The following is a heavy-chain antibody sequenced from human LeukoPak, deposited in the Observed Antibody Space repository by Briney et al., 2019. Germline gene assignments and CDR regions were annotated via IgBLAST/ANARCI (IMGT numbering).Heavy chain of an antibody. D-gene: IGHD2-21*02. V-gene: IGHV4-34*01. J-gene: IGHJ4*02. CDR3: ARAGCGGDCYSVIFSYFDY. CDR1: GGSFSGYY. Sequence: SETLSLTCAVYGGSFSGYYWSWIRQPPGKGLEWIGEINHSGSTNYNLSHKSRVTISVDTSKNQFSLKLSSVTAADTAVYYCARAGCGGDCYSVIFSYFDYWGQGTLVTVSS. CDR2: INHSGST.